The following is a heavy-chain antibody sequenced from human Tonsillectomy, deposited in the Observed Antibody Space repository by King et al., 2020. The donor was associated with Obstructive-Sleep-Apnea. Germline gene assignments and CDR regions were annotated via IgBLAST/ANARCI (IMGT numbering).Heavy chain of an antibody. CDR3: VKDWYDILTAYGLGDY. CDR1: GFTFSNFG. D-gene: IGHD3-9*01. CDR2: LLYVGAKA. V-gene: IGHV3-30*02. Sequence: VQLVESGGGVVQPGGSLRLSCAASGFTFSNFGMYWGRQAPGKGLEWVPFLLYVGAKADYADSVKGRFTISRDTSKNTLYLQMNSLRSEVTAVYYCVKDWYDILTAYGLGDYWGKGTLVTVSS. J-gene: IGHJ4*02.